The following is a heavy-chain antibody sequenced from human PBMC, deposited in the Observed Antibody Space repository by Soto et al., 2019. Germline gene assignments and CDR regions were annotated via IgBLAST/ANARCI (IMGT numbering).Heavy chain of an antibody. CDR3: ARDPASVGYHFDL. Sequence: QVQLVESGGGVVQPGRSLKLSCAASGFSFSTNGFHWVRQAPGKGPEWVAVIWFDGSKKYYAESVEGRFTISRDNSKNTLFLQMNTLRDEDTAVYYCARDPASVGYHFDLWGQGTLVTVSS. CDR2: IWFDGSKK. D-gene: IGHD6-13*01. J-gene: IGHJ4*02. CDR1: GFSFSTNG. V-gene: IGHV3-33*01.